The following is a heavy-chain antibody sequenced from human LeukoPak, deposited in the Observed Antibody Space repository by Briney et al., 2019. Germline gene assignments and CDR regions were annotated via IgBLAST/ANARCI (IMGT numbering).Heavy chain of an antibody. Sequence: SETLSLTCTVSGGSINSDYWSWIRQPPGKGLEWVGYIYYSGSTNYNPSLKSRVTISVDTSKNQFSLKLSSVTAADTAVYYCARVKAAAVPYYFDYWGQGTLVTVSS. CDR2: IYYSGST. CDR1: GGSINSDY. V-gene: IGHV4-59*01. CDR3: ARVKAAAVPYYFDY. D-gene: IGHD6-13*01. J-gene: IGHJ4*02.